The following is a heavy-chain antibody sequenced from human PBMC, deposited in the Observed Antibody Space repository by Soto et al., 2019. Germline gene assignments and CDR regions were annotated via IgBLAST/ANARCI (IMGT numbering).Heavy chain of an antibody. Sequence: SETLSLTCTVSGGSISSDNCLWGWIRQPPGKGLEWIGNIYYRGTTYYNPSLGSRVTISLDTSKNQFSLTLNSVTAADTAVYYCARGGGSPYHNHEFDFWGQGTLVTVSS. CDR2: IYYRGTT. J-gene: IGHJ4*02. V-gene: IGHV4-39*07. D-gene: IGHD6-13*01. CDR3: ARGGGSPYHNHEFDF. CDR1: GGSISSDNCL.